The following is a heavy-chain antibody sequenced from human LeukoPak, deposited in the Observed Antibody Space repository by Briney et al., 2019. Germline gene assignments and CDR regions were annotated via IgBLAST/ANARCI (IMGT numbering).Heavy chain of an antibody. D-gene: IGHD4-17*01. Sequence: PSQTLSLTCIVSGGSISSGNYYWSWIRQHPGKGLEWIGYIHHSGSTYYNPSLKSRVTISVDTSKNQFSLKLSSVTAADTASHYCARDSTVSATDIWGQGTMVTVSS. CDR3: ARDSTVSATDI. CDR1: GGSISSGNYY. CDR2: IHHSGST. V-gene: IGHV4-31*03. J-gene: IGHJ3*02.